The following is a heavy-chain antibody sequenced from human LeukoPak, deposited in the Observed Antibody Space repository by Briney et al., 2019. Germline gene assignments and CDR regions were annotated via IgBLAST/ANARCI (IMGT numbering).Heavy chain of an antibody. CDR3: ARGAVTTYFNWLDS. V-gene: IGHV3-7*01. CDR2: IKQDGSEK. CDR1: GFTLSSYW. J-gene: IGHJ5*01. Sequence: PGGSLRLSCAASGFTLSSYWMSWVRQAPGKGLEWVANIKQDGSEKDYVDSVKGRFTISRDNAKSSMNLQMHSLRAEDTAVYYCARGAVTTYFNWLDSWGQGTLVTVSS. D-gene: IGHD4-11*01.